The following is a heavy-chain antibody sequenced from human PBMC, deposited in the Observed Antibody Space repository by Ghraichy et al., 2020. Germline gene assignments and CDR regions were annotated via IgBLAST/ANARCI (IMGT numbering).Heavy chain of an antibody. D-gene: IGHD1-14*01. V-gene: IGHV4-4*07. J-gene: IGHJ6*02. CDR1: GGSISTFY. CDR2: IYTTGST. CDR3: ARDNRTSIPPAHFGIDV. Sequence: SETLSLTCTVSGGSISTFYWSWIRQPAGKGLEWIGHIYTTGSTNYNPSLKSRVTMSVDTSKNQFSLRLRSVTAADTAVYYCARDNRTSIPPAHFGIDVWGQGTTVTVSS.